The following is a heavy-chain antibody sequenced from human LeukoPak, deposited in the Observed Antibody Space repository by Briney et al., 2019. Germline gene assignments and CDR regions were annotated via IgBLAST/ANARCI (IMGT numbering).Heavy chain of an antibody. CDR3: ARDQTYYYDSSGYLFDY. Sequence: GGSLRLSCAASGFTFDDYAMHWVRQAPGKGLEWVSGINWNSGRIGYADSVKGRFTISRDNAKNSLYLQMNSLRAEDTAVYYCARDQTYYYDSSGYLFDYWGQGTLVTVSS. CDR1: GFTFDDYA. D-gene: IGHD3-22*01. CDR2: INWNSGRI. V-gene: IGHV3-9*01. J-gene: IGHJ4*02.